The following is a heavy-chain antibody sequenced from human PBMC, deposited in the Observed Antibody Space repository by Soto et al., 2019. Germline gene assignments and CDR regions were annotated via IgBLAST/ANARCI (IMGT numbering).Heavy chain of an antibody. V-gene: IGHV4-39*01. CDR2: IYYTGTT. Sequence: SETLSLTCTVSGDSIGSSSSYWGWIRQPPGKGLEWIGSIYYTGTTYYNPSLKSRVTITVDTSKKQFSLKLTSVTAADTAVYYCGRGLDGRWLVIDSWGQGTLVTVSS. D-gene: IGHD6-6*01. CDR3: GRGLDGRWLVIDS. J-gene: IGHJ4*02. CDR1: GDSIGSSSSY.